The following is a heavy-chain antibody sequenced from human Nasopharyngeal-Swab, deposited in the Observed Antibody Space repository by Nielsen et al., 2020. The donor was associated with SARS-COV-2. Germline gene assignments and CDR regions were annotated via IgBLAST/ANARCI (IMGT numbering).Heavy chain of an antibody. D-gene: IGHD4-17*01. Sequence: WIRQPPGKGLEWIGEINHSGSTNYNPPLKSRVTISVDTSKNQFSLKLSSVTAADTAVYYCARGSVTGGDGMDVWGQGTTVTVSS. CDR3: ARGSVTGGDGMDV. CDR2: INHSGST. J-gene: IGHJ6*02. V-gene: IGHV4-34*01.